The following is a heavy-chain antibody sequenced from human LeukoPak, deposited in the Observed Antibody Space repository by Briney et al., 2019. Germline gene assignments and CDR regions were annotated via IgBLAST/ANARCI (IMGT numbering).Heavy chain of an antibody. CDR2: IISHGGNT. D-gene: IGHD3-3*01. CDR3: ARITMGATVANFYYYYMDV. J-gene: IGHJ6*03. CDR1: GFTFSGYS. V-gene: IGHV3-64*02. Sequence: GGSLRLPCAASGFTFSGYSMHWVRQAPGKGLEYVSAIISHGGNTYYADSVKGRFTISRDNSKNTLYLQMDSLRPEDMAVYYCARITMGATVANFYYYYMDVWGKGTTVTVSS.